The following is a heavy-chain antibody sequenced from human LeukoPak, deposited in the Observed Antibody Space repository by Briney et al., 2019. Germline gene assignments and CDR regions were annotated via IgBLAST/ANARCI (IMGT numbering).Heavy chain of an antibody. Sequence: GGSLRLSCAASGFTFGLYSMTWVRQAPGKGLEWVSSISSSSSYIYYADSVKGRFTISRDNAKNSLYLQMNSLRAEDTAVYYCARARLSGRPGFDPWGQGTLVTVSS. CDR1: GFTFGLYS. D-gene: IGHD3-10*01. J-gene: IGHJ5*02. V-gene: IGHV3-21*01. CDR2: ISSSSSYI. CDR3: ARARLSGRPGFDP.